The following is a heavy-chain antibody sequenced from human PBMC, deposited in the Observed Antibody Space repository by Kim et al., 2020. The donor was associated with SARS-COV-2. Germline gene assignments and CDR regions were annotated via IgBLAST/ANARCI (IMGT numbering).Heavy chain of an antibody. CDR1: GFTFSSYG. J-gene: IGHJ6*02. V-gene: IGHV3-30*18. CDR2: ISYDGSNK. D-gene: IGHD6-13*01. CDR3: AKGLADSSSWYSSYYYYGMDV. Sequence: GGSLRLSCAASGFTFSSYGMHWVRQAPGKGLEWVAVISYDGSNKYYADSVKGRFTISRDNSKNTLYLQMNSLRAEDTAVYYCAKGLADSSSWYSSYYYYGMDVWGQGTTVTVSS.